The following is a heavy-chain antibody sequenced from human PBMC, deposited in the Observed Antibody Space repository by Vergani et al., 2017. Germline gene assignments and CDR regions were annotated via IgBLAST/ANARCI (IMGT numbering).Heavy chain of an antibody. CDR1: GFTFSSYA. J-gene: IGHJ4*02. Sequence: VQLLESGGGLVQPGGSLRLSCAASGFTFSSYAMSWVRQAPGKGLEWVAVISYDGSNKYYADSVKGRFTISRDNSKKTLYLQMNSLRVEDTAVYYCARVGNYYGSGSYTTFFDDWGQGTLVTVSS. V-gene: IGHV3-30-3*01. D-gene: IGHD3-10*01. CDR3: ARVGNYYGSGSYTTFFDD. CDR2: ISYDGSNK.